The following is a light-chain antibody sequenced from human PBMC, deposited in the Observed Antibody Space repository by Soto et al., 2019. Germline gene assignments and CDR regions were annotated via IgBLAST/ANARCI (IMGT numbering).Light chain of an antibody. Sequence: DIVMTQSPLSLPVTPGEPASISCRSGQSLLHSNGYNYLDWYLQKPGQSPQLLIYLGSNRASGVPDRFSGSGSGTDFTLKISRVEAEDVGVYYCMQARQTPLTFGQGTKVEIK. CDR1: QSLLHSNGYNY. J-gene: IGKJ1*01. V-gene: IGKV2-28*01. CDR2: LGS. CDR3: MQARQTPLT.